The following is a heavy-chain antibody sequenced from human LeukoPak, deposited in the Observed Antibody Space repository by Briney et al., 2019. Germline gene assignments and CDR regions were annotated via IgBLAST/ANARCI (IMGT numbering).Heavy chain of an antibody. V-gene: IGHV1-2*02. J-gene: IGHJ5*02. CDR1: GYTFSGSY. CDR2: INPKSGGT. Sequence: ASVKVSCKASGYTFSGSYMHWVRQAPGQGPEWMGRINPKSGGTNYAQKFQGRVTMTTDTSMSTAYMELSRLTSDDTAVYYCARAGGRSWFVPWGQGTLVTVSS. CDR3: ARAGGRSWFVP.